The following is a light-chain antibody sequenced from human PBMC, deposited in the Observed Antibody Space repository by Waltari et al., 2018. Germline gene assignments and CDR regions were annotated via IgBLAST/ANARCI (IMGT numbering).Light chain of an antibody. CDR2: QDN. J-gene: IGLJ2*01. V-gene: IGLV3-1*01. Sequence: SYELSQPPSMSVSPGPTARITCPGDKVGDNYASWYHPTPGQPPVLVIFQDNKRPSGIPERFSGSNSGNTATLTISGTQAMDEADYYCQAWDSSTLVFGGGTKLTVL. CDR1: KVGDNY. CDR3: QAWDSSTLV.